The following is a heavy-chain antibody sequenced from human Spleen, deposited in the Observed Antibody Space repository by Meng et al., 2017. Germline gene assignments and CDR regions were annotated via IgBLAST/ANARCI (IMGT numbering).Heavy chain of an antibody. CDR1: GYTFTAYY. Sequence: QMQLVQSGAEVKKPWASVKVSCKASGYTFTAYYIHWVRQAPGQGLEWMGHIIPNSGDTLYAPKFQGRVSMTADTFIGTAYVELSGLRSDDTAIYYCVRDENISLGKLFGDYWGQGTLVTVSS. V-gene: IGHV1-2*06. CDR3: VRDENISLGKLFGDY. J-gene: IGHJ4*02. D-gene: IGHD2-21*01. CDR2: IIPNSGDT.